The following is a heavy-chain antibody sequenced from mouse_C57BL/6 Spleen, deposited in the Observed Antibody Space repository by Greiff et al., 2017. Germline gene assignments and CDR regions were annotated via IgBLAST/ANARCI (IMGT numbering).Heavy chain of an antibody. CDR1: GYTFTSYW. V-gene: IGHV1-50*01. Sequence: QVQLQQSGAELVKPGASVKLSCKASGYTFTSYWMQWVKQRPGQGLEWIGEIDPSDSYTNYNQKFKGKATLTVDTSSSTAYMQLSSLTSEDSAVYYCARFYYGNYMDYWGQGTSVTVSS. D-gene: IGHD2-1*01. J-gene: IGHJ4*01. CDR3: ARFYYGNYMDY. CDR2: IDPSDSYT.